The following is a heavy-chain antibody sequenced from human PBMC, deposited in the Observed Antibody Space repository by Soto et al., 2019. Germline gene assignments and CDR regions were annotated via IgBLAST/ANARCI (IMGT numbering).Heavy chain of an antibody. J-gene: IGHJ6*02. CDR2: ISWDSGRI. CDR1: GFTFDDYA. Sequence: EMQLVESGGGLVQSGRSLRLSCAASGFTFDDYAMYWVRQGPGKGLEWVSGISWDSGRIGYADSVKGRFTISRDNAKNSLYLQMNSLRPEDTALYYCAKARLWGGDGYNSYYYNAMDVWGQGTTVTVSS. CDR3: AKARLWGGDGYNSYYYNAMDV. V-gene: IGHV3-9*01. D-gene: IGHD3-16*01.